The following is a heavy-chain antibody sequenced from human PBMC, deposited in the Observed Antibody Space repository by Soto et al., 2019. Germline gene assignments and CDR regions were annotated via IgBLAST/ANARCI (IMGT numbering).Heavy chain of an antibody. CDR2: FRTSGDGGTT. CDR3: AKKVNSGPGSQYFDY. V-gene: IGHV3-23*01. J-gene: IGHJ4*02. CDR1: GFTFSIYS. D-gene: IGHD3-10*01. Sequence: GGSLRLSCAASGFTFSIYSMSWVRQAPGKGLEWVSGFRTSGDGGTTYYADSVKGRFTISRDNSKNMLFLQMNSLRAEDTAIYYCAKKVNSGPGSQYFDYWGQGTLVTVPQ.